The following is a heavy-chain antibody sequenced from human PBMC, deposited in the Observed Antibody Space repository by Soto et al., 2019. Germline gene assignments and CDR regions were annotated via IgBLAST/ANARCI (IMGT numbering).Heavy chain of an antibody. V-gene: IGHV3-33*01. Sequence: GGSLRLSCAASGFTFSSYGMHWVRQAPGKGLEWVAVIWYDGSNKYYADSVKGRFTISRDNSKNTLYLQMNSLRAEDTAVYYCARIMGNYYDSSGYYPPDYWGQGTLVTVSS. J-gene: IGHJ4*02. CDR1: GFTFSSYG. D-gene: IGHD3-22*01. CDR3: ARIMGNYYDSSGYYPPDY. CDR2: IWYDGSNK.